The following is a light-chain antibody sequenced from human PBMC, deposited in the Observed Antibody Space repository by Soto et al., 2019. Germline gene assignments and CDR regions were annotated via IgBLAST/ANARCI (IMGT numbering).Light chain of an antibody. CDR1: QSISYW. Sequence: DIQMTQSPSTLSASIGDRVTITCRASQSISYWLAWYQQKPGKAPKLLIYDASNLESGVPSTFSGSGAGTEFTLTSSSLQHDDAATYCCQQYNSYSDTFGQGTKVEIK. J-gene: IGKJ2*01. V-gene: IGKV1-5*01. CDR2: DAS. CDR3: QQYNSYSDT.